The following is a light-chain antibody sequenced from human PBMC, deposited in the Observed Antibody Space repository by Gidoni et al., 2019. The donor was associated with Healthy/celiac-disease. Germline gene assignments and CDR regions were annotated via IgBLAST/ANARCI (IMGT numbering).Light chain of an antibody. Sequence: QSVLPQPPSVSGAPGQWVPISCTGSSSNIGAGYDVHWYHQLPGTAPKLLIYGNSNRPSGVPDRFSGSKSGTSASLAITGLQAEDEADYYCQSYDSSLSGSWVFGGGTKLTVL. CDR3: QSYDSSLSGSWV. V-gene: IGLV1-40*01. CDR2: GNS. CDR1: SSNIGAGYD. J-gene: IGLJ3*02.